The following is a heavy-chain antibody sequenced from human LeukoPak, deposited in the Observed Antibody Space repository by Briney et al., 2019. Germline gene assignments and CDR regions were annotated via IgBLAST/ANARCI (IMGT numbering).Heavy chain of an antibody. J-gene: IGHJ5*02. CDR1: GYTFGTHW. Sequence: ASVKVSCKASGYTFGTHWMHWVRQAPGQGLEWLAIINPSGDFRSYAQKFQGRLTVTRDMSTRTDYMELSDLRPEDTAVYYCARDYSGEWEQLTGWWFDPWGQGTLVTVSS. CDR2: INPSGDFR. CDR3: ARDYSGEWEQLTGWWFDP. V-gene: IGHV1-46*01. D-gene: IGHD1-26*01.